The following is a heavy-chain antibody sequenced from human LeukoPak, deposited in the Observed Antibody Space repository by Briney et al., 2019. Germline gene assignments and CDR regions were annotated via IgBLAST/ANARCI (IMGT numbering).Heavy chain of an antibody. CDR2: IYCSGST. V-gene: IGHV4-39*01. Sequence: PSETLSVIWTVFCGPISSSSDYWGGPRQPPGPGVEWVERIYCSGSTYHNPSHKSRSTISVDTSKNPSSLTLSSVTAPDTAVNYCARSPRYCSGASCRAFDYWGQGTLVTVSS. D-gene: IGHD2-15*01. CDR1: CGPISSSSDY. J-gene: IGHJ4*02. CDR3: ARSPRYCSGASCRAFDY.